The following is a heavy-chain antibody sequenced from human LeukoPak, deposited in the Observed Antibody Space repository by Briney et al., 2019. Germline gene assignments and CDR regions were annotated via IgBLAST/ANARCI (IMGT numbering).Heavy chain of an antibody. CDR2: IYYTGTT. Sequence: RTSETLSLTCTVPAGSISSYYWTWLRQSPGKGLEWIGYIYYTGTTKYNPSLTSRVTISIDTSKNQFSLKLSSVTAADTAVYYCATSVGTTGTTWGQGTLVIVSS. CDR3: ATSVGTTGTT. J-gene: IGHJ4*02. CDR1: AGSISSYY. D-gene: IGHD1-1*01. V-gene: IGHV4-59*08.